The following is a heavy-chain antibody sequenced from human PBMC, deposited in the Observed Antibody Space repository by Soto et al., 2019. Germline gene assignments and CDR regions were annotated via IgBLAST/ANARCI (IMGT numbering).Heavy chain of an antibody. CDR2: ISYDGSNK. V-gene: IGHV3-30-3*01. Sequence: GGSLRLSCAASGFTFSSYAMHWVRQAPGKGLEWVAVISYDGSNKYYADSVKGRFTISRDNSKNTLYPQMNSLRAEDTAVYYWARDPDNCSHYWGQGTLVTVSS. CDR3: ARDPDNCSHY. CDR1: GFTFSSYA. D-gene: IGHD2-15*01. J-gene: IGHJ4*02.